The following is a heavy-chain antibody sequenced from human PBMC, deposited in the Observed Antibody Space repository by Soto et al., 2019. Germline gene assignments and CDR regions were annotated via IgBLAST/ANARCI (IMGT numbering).Heavy chain of an antibody. CDR1: GGSFSGYY. D-gene: IGHD1-26*01. Sequence: SETLSLTCAVYGGSFSGYYWSWIRQPPGKGLEWIGEINHSGSTNYNPSLKSRVTISVDTSKNQFSLKLSSVTAADTAVYYCARGRPIVGAGRRDFQHWGQGTLVTVSS. V-gene: IGHV4-34*01. CDR2: INHSGST. CDR3: ARGRPIVGAGRRDFQH. J-gene: IGHJ1*01.